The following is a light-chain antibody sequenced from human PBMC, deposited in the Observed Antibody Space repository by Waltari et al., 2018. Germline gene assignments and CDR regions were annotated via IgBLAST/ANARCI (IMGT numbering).Light chain of an antibody. J-gene: IGLJ1*01. CDR3: SSYAHNNHFV. CDR1: NSDVGAYNY. V-gene: IGLV2-8*01. Sequence: QSVLTQPPSATGSPGPSVTISCTGTNSDVGAYNYVPWYQQPPGKVPKHLIYEVTKRPSGVPDRFSGSKSGNTASLTVSGLQADDEADYYCSSYAHNNHFVFGTGTKVTVL. CDR2: EVT.